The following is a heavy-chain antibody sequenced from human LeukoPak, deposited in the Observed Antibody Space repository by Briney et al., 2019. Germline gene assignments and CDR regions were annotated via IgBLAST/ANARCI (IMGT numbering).Heavy chain of an antibody. CDR3: ARVPYSSSLRGYYYYGMDV. CDR2: MNPNSGNT. Sequence: ASVKVSCKASGYTFTSYDINWVRQATGQGLEWMGWMNPNSGNTGYAQKFQGRVTMTRNTSISTAYMELSSLRSEDTAVYYCARVPYSSSLRGYYYYGMDVWGQGTTVTVS. CDR1: GYTFTSYD. D-gene: IGHD6-13*01. J-gene: IGHJ6*02. V-gene: IGHV1-8*01.